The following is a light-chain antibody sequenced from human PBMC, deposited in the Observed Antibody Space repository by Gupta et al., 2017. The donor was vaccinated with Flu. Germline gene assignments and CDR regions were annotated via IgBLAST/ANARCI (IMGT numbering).Light chain of an antibody. Sequence: QPASVSGSPGQSITIPCTGTSSDVVSYNYVSWYQQHPGRAPKLIIYDVTNRPSGVTDRFSGSKSDNTAALTISGLQAEDEADYYCSSSTRDSALVVFGGGTKLTVL. CDR2: DVT. CDR3: SSSTRDSALVV. CDR1: SSDVVSYNY. J-gene: IGLJ2*01. V-gene: IGLV2-14*03.